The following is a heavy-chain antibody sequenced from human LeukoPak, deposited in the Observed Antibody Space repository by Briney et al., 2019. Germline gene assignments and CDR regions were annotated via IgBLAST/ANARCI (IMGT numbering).Heavy chain of an antibody. J-gene: IGHJ4*02. V-gene: IGHV3-30*03. Sequence: GGSLRLSCAASGFTFSIYGMHWVRQAPGKGLEWVAVISYDGSNKYYADSVKGRFTISRDNSKSTLYLQMTSLRAEDTAVYYCARDVPPHDYWGQGTLVTVSS. CDR1: GFTFSIYG. CDR2: ISYDGSNK. CDR3: ARDVPPHDY.